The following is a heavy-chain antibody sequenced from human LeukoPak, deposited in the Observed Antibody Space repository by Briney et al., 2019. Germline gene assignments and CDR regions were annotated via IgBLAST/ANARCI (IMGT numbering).Heavy chain of an antibody. CDR3: ARDFGDLWYFDL. V-gene: IGHV4-61*08. D-gene: IGHD3-10*01. Sequence: SETLSLTCTVSGGSISSGGYYWSWIRQPPGKGLEWIGYIYYSGSTNYNPSLKSRVTISVDTSKNQFSLKLSSVTAADTAVYYCARDFGDLWYFDLWGRGTLVTVSS. J-gene: IGHJ2*01. CDR2: IYYSGST. CDR1: GGSISSGGYY.